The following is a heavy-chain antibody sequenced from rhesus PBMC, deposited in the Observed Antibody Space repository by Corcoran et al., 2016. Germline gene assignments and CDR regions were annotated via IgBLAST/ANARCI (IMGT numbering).Heavy chain of an antibody. Sequence: QVQLQQWGEGLVKPSETLSLTCAVYGGSISAYHYWSWVRQPTGKGLAWIGYNNANSASTNYNPSRKNRVTISKDRANNQFSLKLTSVTAADTAVYYCARGGTGGLDSWGQGVVVTVSS. J-gene: IGHJ6*01. CDR3: ARGGTGGLDS. CDR2: NNANSAST. D-gene: IGHD5-24*01. V-gene: IGHV4-73*01. CDR1: GGSISAYHY.